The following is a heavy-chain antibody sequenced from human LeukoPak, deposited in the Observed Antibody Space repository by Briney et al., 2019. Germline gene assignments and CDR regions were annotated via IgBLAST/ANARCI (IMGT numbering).Heavy chain of an antibody. Sequence: GGSLRLSCAASGFTFSSYSMNWVRQAPGKGLEWVSSISSSSSYIYYADSVKGRFTISRDNAKNSLYLQMNSLRAEDTAVYYCAREGSGYDPFVYWGQGTLVTVSS. V-gene: IGHV3-21*01. J-gene: IGHJ4*02. CDR1: GFTFSSYS. CDR2: ISSSSSYI. CDR3: AREGSGYDPFVY. D-gene: IGHD5-12*01.